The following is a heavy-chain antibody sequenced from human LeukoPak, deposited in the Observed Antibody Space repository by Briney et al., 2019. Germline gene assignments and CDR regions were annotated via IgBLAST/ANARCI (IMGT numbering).Heavy chain of an antibody. CDR2: ISANGQAT. CDR3: ARDPYNTILDRLAY. V-gene: IGHV3-23*01. Sequence: AGGCERPSCAGSGFAFGTYAMSWVRQAPGMGLEWVSSISANGQATYYADSVEGRFTISRDNSKNTLYLQLNSLRAEDTATYCARDPYNTILDRLAYWGPGKLVSVSS. CDR1: GFAFGTYA. J-gene: IGHJ4*02. D-gene: IGHD3-10*01.